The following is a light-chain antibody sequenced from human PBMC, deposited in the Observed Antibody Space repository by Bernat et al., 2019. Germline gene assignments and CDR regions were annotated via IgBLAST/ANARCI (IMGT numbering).Light chain of an antibody. CDR2: TAS. J-gene: IGKJ1*01. V-gene: IGKV1-39*01. CDR3: QQSYSIRT. CDR1: QSIDTS. Sequence: DIQLTQSPSSLSASVGDIVTITCRASQSIDTSLNWYQQKPGKAPRLLIYTASALQPDVPSRFNGSGSGTDFTLKITGLQREDFATYYCQQSYSIRTIGQGTKVEIK.